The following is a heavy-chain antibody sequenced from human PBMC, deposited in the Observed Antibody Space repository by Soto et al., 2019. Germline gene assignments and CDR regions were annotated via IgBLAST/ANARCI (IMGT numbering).Heavy chain of an antibody. V-gene: IGHV3-30*18. CDR1: GFTFSSYG. D-gene: IGHD3-10*01. CDR2: ISYDGSNK. Sequence: QVQLVESGGGVVQPGRSLRLSCAASGFTFSSYGMHWVRQAPGKGLEWGAVISYDGSNKYYADSVKGRFTISRDNSKNTLYLQMNSLRAEDTAVYYCAKDSSKLWFGELSFWGQGTTVTVSS. J-gene: IGHJ6*02. CDR3: AKDSSKLWFGELSF.